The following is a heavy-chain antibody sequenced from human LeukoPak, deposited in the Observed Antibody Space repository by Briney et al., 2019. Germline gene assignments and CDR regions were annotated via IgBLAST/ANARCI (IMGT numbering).Heavy chain of an antibody. V-gene: IGHV3-64*01. CDR3: AKDPHIAAIQFDY. J-gene: IGHJ4*02. CDR2: ISSNGGST. D-gene: IGHD5-12*01. Sequence: PGGSLRLSCAASGFTFSSYAMHWVRQAPGKGLEYVSAISSNGGSTYYANSVKGRFTISRDNSKNTLYLQMGSLRAEDMAVYYCAKDPHIAAIQFDYWGQGTLVTVSS. CDR1: GFTFSSYA.